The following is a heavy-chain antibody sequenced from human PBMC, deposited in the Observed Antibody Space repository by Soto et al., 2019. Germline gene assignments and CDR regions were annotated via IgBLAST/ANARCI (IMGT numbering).Heavy chain of an antibody. CDR2: IYYSGST. D-gene: IGHD3-10*01. CDR3: ARGGVIIRADGNWFDP. V-gene: IGHV4-39*01. Sequence: SETLSLTCTVSGGSISSSSYYWGWIRQPPGKGLEWIGSIYYSGSTYYNPSLKSRVTISVDTSKNQFSLKLSSVTAADTAVYYCARGGVIIRADGNWFDPWGQGTLVTVSS. CDR1: GGSISSSSYY. J-gene: IGHJ5*02.